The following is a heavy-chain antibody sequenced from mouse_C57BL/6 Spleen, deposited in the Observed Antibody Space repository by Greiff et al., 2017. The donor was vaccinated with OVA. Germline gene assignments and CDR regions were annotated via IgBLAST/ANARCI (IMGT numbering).Heavy chain of an antibody. Sequence: VQLQQPGPVLVKPGASVKMSCKASGYTFTDYYMNWVKQSHGKSLEWIGVINPYNGGTSYNQKFKGKATLTVDKSSSTAYMELNSLTSEYSAVDYCARIPLYYYGYFDVWGTGTTVTVSS. CDR2: INPYNGGT. V-gene: IGHV1-19*01. D-gene: IGHD1-1*01. CDR3: ARIPLYYYGYFDV. J-gene: IGHJ1*03. CDR1: GYTFTDYY.